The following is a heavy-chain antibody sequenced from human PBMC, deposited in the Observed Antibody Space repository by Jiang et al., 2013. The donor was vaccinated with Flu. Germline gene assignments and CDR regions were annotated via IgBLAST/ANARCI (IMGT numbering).Heavy chain of an antibody. V-gene: IGHV4-34*01. CDR1: GGSFSGYY. Sequence: LLKPSETLSLTCAVYGGSFSGYYWSWIRQPPGKGLEWIGEINHGGSTNCNPSLKSRVTISVDTSKNQFSLKLSSVTAADTAVYYCARAYDISGYLYWYFDLWGLAPWSLSPQ. J-gene: IGHJ2*01. CDR3: ARAYDISGYLYWYFDL. CDR2: INHGGST. D-gene: IGHD3-22*01.